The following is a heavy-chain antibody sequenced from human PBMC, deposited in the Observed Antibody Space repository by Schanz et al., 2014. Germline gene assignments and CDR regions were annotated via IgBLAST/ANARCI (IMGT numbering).Heavy chain of an antibody. CDR1: TSIFNHAW. V-gene: IGHV3-15*01. CDR2: IKSKTDGETT. D-gene: IGHD6-13*01. J-gene: IGHJ5*02. Sequence: EVQLVESGGGLVKPGGSLRLSCAASTSIFNHAWMSWVRQAPGKGLEWLGRIKSKTDGETTDYAAPVKGRFSISRDDSQSTLYLQMNSLKIEDTAVYYCATASSPVREAGAGSSFHLWGQGTLVT. CDR3: ATASSPVREAGAGSSFHL.